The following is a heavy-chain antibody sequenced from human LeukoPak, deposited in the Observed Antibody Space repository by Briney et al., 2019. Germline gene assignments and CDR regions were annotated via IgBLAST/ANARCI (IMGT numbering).Heavy chain of an antibody. CDR3: ARAQLGRDWFDP. V-gene: IGHV1-46*01. J-gene: IGHJ5*02. CDR2: INPSVGSA. D-gene: IGHD7-27*01. CDR1: GYTFTSYY. Sequence: GASVKVSCKASGYTFTSYYMHWVRQAPGQGLEWMGIINPSVGSASYAQKFQGRVTMTRDTSTSTVYMELSSLRSEDTAVYYCARAQLGRDWFDPWGQGTLVTVSS.